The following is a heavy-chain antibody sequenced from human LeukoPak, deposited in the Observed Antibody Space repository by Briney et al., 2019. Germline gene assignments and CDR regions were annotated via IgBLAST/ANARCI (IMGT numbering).Heavy chain of an antibody. CDR1: GGTFSSYT. D-gene: IGHD2-21*02. CDR2: INPNSGAT. CDR3: ARSRVTTIPNFDY. Sequence: GASVKVSCKASGGTFSSYTISWVRQAPGQGLEWMGWINPNSGATDYAQKFQGRVTMTRDTSISTTYMELSKLSSDDTAVYYCARSRVTTIPNFDYWGQGTLVTASS. J-gene: IGHJ4*02. V-gene: IGHV1-2*02.